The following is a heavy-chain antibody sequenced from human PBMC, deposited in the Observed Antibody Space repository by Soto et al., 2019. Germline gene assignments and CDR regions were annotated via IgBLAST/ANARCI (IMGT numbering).Heavy chain of an antibody. V-gene: IGHV1-69*06. J-gene: IGHJ6*02. CDR3: ARVMSIGPGYSNYDHYYYGMDV. CDR2: IIPIFGTA. Sequence: SVKVSCKASGGTFSSYAISWVRQAPGQGLEWMGGIIPIFGTANYAQKFQGRVTITADKSTSTAYMELSSLRSEDTAVYYCARVMSIGPGYSNYDHYYYGMDVWGQGTTVTVSS. D-gene: IGHD4-4*01. CDR1: GGTFSSYA.